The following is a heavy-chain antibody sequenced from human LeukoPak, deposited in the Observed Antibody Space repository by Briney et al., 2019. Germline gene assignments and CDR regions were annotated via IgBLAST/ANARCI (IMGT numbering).Heavy chain of an antibody. J-gene: IGHJ4*01. CDR3: ARSCSGGSCPLDY. CDR2: INPNSGGT. CDR1: GYTFTGYY. Sequence: ASVKVSCKASGYTFTGYYMHWVRQAPGQGLEWMGWINPNSGGTNYAQKFQGRVTMTRDTSISTAYMELSRLRSDDTAVYYCARSCSGGSCPLDYWGHGTLVTVSS. D-gene: IGHD2-15*01. V-gene: IGHV1-2*02.